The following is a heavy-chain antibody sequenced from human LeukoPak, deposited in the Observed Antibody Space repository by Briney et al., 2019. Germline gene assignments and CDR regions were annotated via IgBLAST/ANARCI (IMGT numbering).Heavy chain of an antibody. Sequence: ASVKVSCKASGYTFTGYYLHWVRQAPGQGLEWMGWIYPNSGGTNYAQKFQGRVTMTRDTSISTAYMELSSLRSDDTAVYYCARDGLGYCSGGSCYPYYYYYYMDVWGKGTTVTVSS. CDR2: IYPNSGGT. CDR3: ARDGLGYCSGGSCYPYYYYYYMDV. CDR1: GYTFTGYY. J-gene: IGHJ6*03. D-gene: IGHD2-15*01. V-gene: IGHV1-2*02.